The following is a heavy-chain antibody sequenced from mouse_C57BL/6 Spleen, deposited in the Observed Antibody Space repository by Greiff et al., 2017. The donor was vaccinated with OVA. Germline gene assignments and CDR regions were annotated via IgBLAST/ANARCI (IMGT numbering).Heavy chain of an antibody. J-gene: IGHJ4*01. CDR2: ISSGSSTI. CDR1: GFTFSDYG. V-gene: IGHV5-17*01. CDR3: ASSQLRAMDY. Sequence: EVKLVESGGGLVKPGGSLKLSCAASGFTFSDYGMHWVRQAPEKGLEWVAYISSGSSTIYYADTVKGRFLISRANATTTLFRQMPSLRSEDTSINYCASSQLRAMDYWGKGTSVTFSS. D-gene: IGHD1-1*01.